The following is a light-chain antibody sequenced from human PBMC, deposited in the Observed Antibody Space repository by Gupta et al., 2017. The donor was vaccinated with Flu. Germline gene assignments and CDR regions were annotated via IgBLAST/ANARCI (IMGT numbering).Light chain of an antibody. V-gene: IGKV3-15*01. CDR2: GAS. J-gene: IGKJ5*01. Sequence: EIVLTQPPATLSVYPGERATLSCRDCQSVSSNVAWYQQTPGQAPRLHIYGASPRATGIPARFIGSWYGTEFTLTISSMQSEDFGVYYCQQCNNWPITFGQGTRLEIK. CDR1: QSVSSN. CDR3: QQCNNWPIT.